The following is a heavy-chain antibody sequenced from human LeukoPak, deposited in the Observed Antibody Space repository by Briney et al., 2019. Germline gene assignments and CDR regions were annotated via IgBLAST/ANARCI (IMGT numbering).Heavy chain of an antibody. CDR3: ARPAYDILTGYTYGWFDP. CDR2: ISAYNGNT. Sequence: GASVKVSCKASGYTFTSYGISWVRQAPGQGLEWMGWISAYNGNTNYAQKLQGRVTMTTDTSTSTAYMELWSLRSDDTAVYYCARPAYDILTGYTYGWFDPWGQGALVTVSS. J-gene: IGHJ5*02. D-gene: IGHD3-9*01. CDR1: GYTFTSYG. V-gene: IGHV1-18*01.